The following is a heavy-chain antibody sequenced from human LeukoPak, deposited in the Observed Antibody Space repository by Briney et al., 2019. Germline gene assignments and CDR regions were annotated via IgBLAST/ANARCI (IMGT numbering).Heavy chain of an antibody. CDR1: GFTFSAYV. CDR2: ISNDGNEK. D-gene: IGHD2-8*02. Sequence: PGGSLRLSCAASGFTFSAYVMHWVRQAPGKGLECVAVISNDGNEKYYADSVKGRSSISRDNSKNTLYLQMSSLRTEDTAVYYCARDGGYTGGWTYGAGDYWGQGTLVTVSS. V-gene: IGHV3-30*04. CDR3: ARDGGYTGGWTYGAGDY. J-gene: IGHJ4*01.